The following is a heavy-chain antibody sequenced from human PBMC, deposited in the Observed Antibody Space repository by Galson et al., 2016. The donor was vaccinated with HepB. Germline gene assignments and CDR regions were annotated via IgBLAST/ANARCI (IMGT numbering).Heavy chain of an antibody. V-gene: IGHV3-48*01. CDR2: ISSSSSTI. CDR1: GFTFSTYN. Sequence: SLRLSCAASGFTFSTYNMNWVRQAPEKGLEWVSYISSSSSTIYYADSVKGRFTISRDNAKSSLNLQMNSLRAEDTAVYYCAKDRGSGETAYSWGSFDIWGQGIMVTVSS. D-gene: IGHD3-10*01. J-gene: IGHJ3*02. CDR3: AKDRGSGETAYSWGSFDI.